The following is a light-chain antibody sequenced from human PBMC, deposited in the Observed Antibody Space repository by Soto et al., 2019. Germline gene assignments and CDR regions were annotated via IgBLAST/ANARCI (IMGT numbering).Light chain of an antibody. V-gene: IGKV3-20*01. Sequence: EIVMTQSPAILSVSPGERATLSCRASRSVGINVAWYQQKPGQAPRLLIYGASSRATGIPDRFSGSGSGTDFTLTISRLEPEDFAVYYCQQYGSSATFGQGTKVDIK. CDR1: RSVGIN. J-gene: IGKJ1*01. CDR2: GAS. CDR3: QQYGSSAT.